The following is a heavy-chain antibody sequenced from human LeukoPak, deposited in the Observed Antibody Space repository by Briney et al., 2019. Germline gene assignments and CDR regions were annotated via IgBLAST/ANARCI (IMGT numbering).Heavy chain of an antibody. V-gene: IGHV4-59*01. CDR2: ISYSGST. CDR3: AKAMSSDWNFDL. Sequence: SETLSLTCTVSGDSISTYSWIWIRQPPGKGLECIGYISYSGSTNFNPSLQSRVTMSVATSKNQFSLKLNSVTAADTAVHYCAKAMSSDWNFDLWGRGTLVTVSS. J-gene: IGHJ2*01. D-gene: IGHD3-10*01. CDR1: GDSISTYS.